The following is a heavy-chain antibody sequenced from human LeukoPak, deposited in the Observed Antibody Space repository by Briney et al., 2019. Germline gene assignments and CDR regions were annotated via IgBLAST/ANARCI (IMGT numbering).Heavy chain of an antibody. CDR2: IYTSGST. V-gene: IGHV4-4*07. CDR1: GGSITNYY. D-gene: IGHD2-2*01. CDR3: ARGCSSTSCWLRMDV. Sequence: SETLSLTCTVSGGSITNYYWSWIRRPAGKGLEWIGRIYTSGSTSYNPSLKSRVTMSVDTSKNQFSLKLSSVTAADTAVYYCARGCSSTSCWLRMDVWGQGTTVTVSS. J-gene: IGHJ6*02.